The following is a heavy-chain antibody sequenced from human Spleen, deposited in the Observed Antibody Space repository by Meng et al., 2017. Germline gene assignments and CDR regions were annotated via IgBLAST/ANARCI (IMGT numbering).Heavy chain of an antibody. D-gene: IGHD6-13*01. CDR2: MNSDSSHT. Sequence: ASVKVSCKASGYTFTNYDINWVRQATSQGLEWMQWMNSDSSHTGYAQKFQGRVTMTRNTSISTAHMELSSLRSEDTAVYYCARGTSSSWYDGFDYWGQGTLVTVSS. V-gene: IGHV1-8*01. CDR3: ARGTSSSWYDGFDY. J-gene: IGHJ4*02. CDR1: GYTFTNYD.